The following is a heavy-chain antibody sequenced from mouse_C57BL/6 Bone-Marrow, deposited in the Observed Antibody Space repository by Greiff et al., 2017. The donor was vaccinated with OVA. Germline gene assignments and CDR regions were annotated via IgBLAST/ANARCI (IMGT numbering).Heavy chain of an antibody. V-gene: IGHV1-76*01. CDR2: IYPGSGST. CDR1: GYTFTDYY. J-gene: IGHJ3*01. D-gene: IGHD1-1*01. Sequence: QVQLQQSGAELVRPGASVKLSCKASGYTFTDYYINWVKQRPGQGLEWIARIYPGSGSTYYNEKFKGKATLTAEKSSSTAYMQLSSLTSEDSAVYFCAREGAYGSSYGFAYWGQGTLVTVSA. CDR3: AREGAYGSSYGFAY.